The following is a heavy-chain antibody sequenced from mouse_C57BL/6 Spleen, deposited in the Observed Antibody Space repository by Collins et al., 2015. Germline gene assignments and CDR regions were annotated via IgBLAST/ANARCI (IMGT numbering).Heavy chain of an antibody. V-gene: IGHV1-59*01. CDR3: ARRGGYPYAMDY. CDR2: IDPSDSYT. D-gene: IGHD2-2*01. J-gene: IGHJ4*01. CDR1: GYTFTSYW. Sequence: QVQLQQPGAELVRPGTSVKLSCKASGYTFTSYWMHWVKQRPGQGLEWIGVIDPSDSYTNYNQKFKGKATLTVDTSSSTAYMQLSSLTSEDSAVYYCARRGGYPYAMDYWGQGTSVTVSS.